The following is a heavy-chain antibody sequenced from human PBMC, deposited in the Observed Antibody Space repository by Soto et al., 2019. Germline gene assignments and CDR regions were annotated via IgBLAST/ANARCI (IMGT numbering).Heavy chain of an antibody. CDR3: ARDRCYDGTCYSASDS. CDR2: ISTTSFTI. V-gene: IGHV3-48*02. D-gene: IGHD2-15*01. Sequence: GGSLRLSCAASGFRFSTYDMDWLRQAPGKGPEWIAHISTTSFTIYYADSVKGRFTISRDNARNSLYLEMNSLRDEDTAVYYCARDRCYDGTCYSASDSWGQGTLVTVSS. CDR1: GFRFSTYD. J-gene: IGHJ5*01.